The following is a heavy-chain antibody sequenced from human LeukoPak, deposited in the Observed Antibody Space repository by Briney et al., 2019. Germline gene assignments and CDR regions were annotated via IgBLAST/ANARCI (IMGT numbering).Heavy chain of an antibody. Sequence: SETLSLTCTVSGGSISGYYWSWIRQPPGKGLEWIGYIYYSGTTNYNPPLRSRVTISVDTSKNQFSLRLSSVIATDTAVYYCARLHSSRAEEFDPWGQGTLVTVSS. CDR3: ARLHSSRAEEFDP. CDR1: GGSISGYY. V-gene: IGHV4-59*01. CDR2: IYYSGTT. J-gene: IGHJ5*02.